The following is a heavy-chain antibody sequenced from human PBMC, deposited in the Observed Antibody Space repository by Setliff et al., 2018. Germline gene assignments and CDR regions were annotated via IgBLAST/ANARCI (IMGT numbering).Heavy chain of an antibody. CDR3: ARDRISRYYDSGAHAFEI. D-gene: IGHD3-22*01. V-gene: IGHV3-7*03. Sequence: PGESLRLSCAASAFTFKNYWMSWVRQAPGKGLEWVANIKGDGSEKFYLDSVKGRFTISRDNAKNSLYLQMNSLRAEDTAVYYCARDRISRYYDSGAHAFEIWGQGTMVTVSS. J-gene: IGHJ3*02. CDR2: IKGDGSEK. CDR1: AFTFKNYW.